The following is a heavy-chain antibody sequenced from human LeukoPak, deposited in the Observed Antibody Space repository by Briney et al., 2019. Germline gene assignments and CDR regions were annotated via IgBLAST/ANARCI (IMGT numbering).Heavy chain of an antibody. CDR1: RFTFSDHY. D-gene: IGHD3-22*01. CDR3: ARVGDYYDTRGFSSDAFDI. J-gene: IGHJ3*02. V-gene: IGHV3-72*01. Sequence: GGSLRLSCAASRFTFSDHYMDWVRQAPGKGLEWVARIRTRAKGYTTQYAPSVRDRFSVSRDDSTNSVYLQMNSLKTEDTAVYFCARVGDYYDTRGFSSDAFDIWGLGTMVTVAS. CDR2: IRTRAKGYTT.